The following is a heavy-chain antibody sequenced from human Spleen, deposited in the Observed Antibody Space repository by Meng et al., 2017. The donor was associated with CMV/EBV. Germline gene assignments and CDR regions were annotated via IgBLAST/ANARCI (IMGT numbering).Heavy chain of an antibody. D-gene: IGHD3-10*01. CDR3: ARDLGRSLVRGVGYVFDF. CDR1: GFTFSDYY. V-gene: IGHV3-11*01. Sequence: GGSLRLSCAASGFTFSDYYMSWIRQAPGKGLEWLSYISGSDNAIYYADSVKGRFTISRDNAKNSLYLQMDNLRPEDMALFYCARDLGRSLVRGVGYVFDFWGQGTMVTVSS. CDR2: ISGSDNAI. J-gene: IGHJ3*01.